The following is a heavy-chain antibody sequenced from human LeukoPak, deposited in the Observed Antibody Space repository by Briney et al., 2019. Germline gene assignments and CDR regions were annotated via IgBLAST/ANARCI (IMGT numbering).Heavy chain of an antibody. CDR1: GGSFSGYY. CDR2: INHSGST. Sequence: SETLSLTCAVYGGSFSGYYWSWIRQPPGKGLEWIGEINHSGSTNYNPSLKSRVTISVDTSKNQFSLKLSSVTAADTAVYYCATSGQGPRKARFDYWGQGTLVTVSS. D-gene: IGHD1-14*01. V-gene: IGHV4-34*01. CDR3: ATSGQGPRKARFDY. J-gene: IGHJ4*02.